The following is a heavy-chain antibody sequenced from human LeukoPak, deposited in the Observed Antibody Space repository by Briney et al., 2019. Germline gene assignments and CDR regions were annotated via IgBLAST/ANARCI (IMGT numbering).Heavy chain of an antibody. J-gene: IGHJ4*02. CDR2: MNPNSGNT. Sequence: ASVKGSCKASGYTFTSYDINWVRQATGQGLEWMGWMNPNSGNTGYAQKFQGRVTMTRNTSISTAYMELSSLRSEDTAVYYCARGLFYDSSGYTNLNYWGQGTLVTVSS. CDR1: GYTFTSYD. CDR3: ARGLFYDSSGYTNLNY. V-gene: IGHV1-8*01. D-gene: IGHD3-22*01.